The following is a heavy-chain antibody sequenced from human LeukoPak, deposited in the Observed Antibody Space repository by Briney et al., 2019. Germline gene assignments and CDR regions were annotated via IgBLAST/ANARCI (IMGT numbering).Heavy chain of an antibody. CDR2: IYYSGST. CDR1: GGSISSSSYY. J-gene: IGHJ4*02. CDR3: ARRNDWRYDFWSGYEDY. V-gene: IGHV4-39*01. Sequence: SETLSLTCTVSGGSISSSSYYWGWIRQPPGKGLEWIGSIYYSGSTYYNPSLKSRVTISVDTSKNQFSLKLSSVTAADTAVYYCARRNDWRYDFWSGYEDYWGQGTLVTVSS. D-gene: IGHD3-3*01.